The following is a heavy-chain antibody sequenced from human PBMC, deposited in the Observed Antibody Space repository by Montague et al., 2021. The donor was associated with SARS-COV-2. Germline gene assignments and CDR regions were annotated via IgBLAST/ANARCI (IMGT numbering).Heavy chain of an antibody. CDR1: GGSISSYY. Sequence: SETLSLTCTVSGGSISSYYWSWIRQPPGKGLELIGYIYYSGSNNYNPSLKSRVTISVDTSKNQFSLKLSSVTAADTAVYYCAGGSGWMGNAFDIWGQGTMVTVSS. V-gene: IGHV4-59*01. CDR3: AGGSGWMGNAFDI. CDR2: IYYSGSN. J-gene: IGHJ3*02. D-gene: IGHD6-19*01.